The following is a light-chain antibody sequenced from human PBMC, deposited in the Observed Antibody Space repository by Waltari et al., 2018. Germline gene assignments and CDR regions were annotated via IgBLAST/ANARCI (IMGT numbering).Light chain of an antibody. Sequence: SYVLTQPPPVSVAPGQTARITCEGTSLGSKSIHWYQQKPGQAPVLVVYDDSARPSGIPERFSGSNSENTATLTISRVEAGDEADYFCLVWDMNNDHPWVFGGGTKLTVL. V-gene: IGLV3-21*02. CDR1: SLGSKS. J-gene: IGLJ3*02. CDR2: DDS. CDR3: LVWDMNNDHPWV.